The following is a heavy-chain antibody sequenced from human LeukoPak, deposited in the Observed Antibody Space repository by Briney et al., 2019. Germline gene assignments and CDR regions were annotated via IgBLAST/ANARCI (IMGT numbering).Heavy chain of an antibody. V-gene: IGHV3-30*18. Sequence: GGSLRLSCAASGFTFSDYGMHWVRQAPGKGLEWVAVISYDGSTKYYADSVKGRFTISRDNSKNTLYLQMNSLRAEDTAVYYCAKPLKRLTGYSSSWYGMYYFDYWGQGTLVTVSS. CDR2: ISYDGSTK. CDR3: AKPLKRLTGYSSSWYGMYYFDY. J-gene: IGHJ4*02. CDR1: GFTFSDYG. D-gene: IGHD6-13*01.